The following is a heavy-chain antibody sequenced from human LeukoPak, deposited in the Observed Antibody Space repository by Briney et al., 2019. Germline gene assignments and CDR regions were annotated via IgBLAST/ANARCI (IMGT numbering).Heavy chain of an antibody. CDR3: ATIGSGYYFGAFDI. V-gene: IGHV4-59*01. CDR1: GGSISSYY. D-gene: IGHD3-22*01. Sequence: SETLSLTCTVSGGSISSYYWSWIRQPPGKGLEWIGHIYYSGSTNYNPSLKSRVTISVDTSKNQFPLNLSSVTAADTAVYFCATIGSGYYFGAFDIWGQGTMVTVSS. J-gene: IGHJ3*02. CDR2: IYYSGST.